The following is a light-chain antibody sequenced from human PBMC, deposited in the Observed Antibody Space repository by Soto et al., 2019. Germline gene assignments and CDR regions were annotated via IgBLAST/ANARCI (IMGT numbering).Light chain of an antibody. V-gene: IGKV1-39*01. J-gene: IGKJ1*01. CDR1: QSISSY. CDR2: AAS. Sequence: DIHMTQSPSSLSASVGYIFPITCRASQSISSYLNWYQQKPGKAPKLLIYAASSLQSGVPSRFSGSGSGTEFTLTISSMQHDDFATYYCQHYNSYSEAFGQGTKVDIK. CDR3: QHYNSYSEA.